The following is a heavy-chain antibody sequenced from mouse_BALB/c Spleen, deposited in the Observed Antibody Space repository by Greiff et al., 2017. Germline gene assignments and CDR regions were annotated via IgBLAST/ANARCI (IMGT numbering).Heavy chain of an antibody. CDR2: IDPANGNT. CDR1: GFNIKDTY. Sequence: EVKLQQSGAELVKPGASVKLSCTASGFNIKDTYMHWVKQRPEQGLEWIGRIDPANGNTKYDPKFQGKATITADTSSNTAYLQLSSLTSEDTAVYYCASYGNYSAMDYWGQGTSVTVSS. D-gene: IGHD2-1*01. J-gene: IGHJ4*01. CDR3: ASYGNYSAMDY. V-gene: IGHV14-3*02.